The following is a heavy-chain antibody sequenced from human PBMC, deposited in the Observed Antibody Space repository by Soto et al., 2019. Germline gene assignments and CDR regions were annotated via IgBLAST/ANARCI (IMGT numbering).Heavy chain of an antibody. CDR2: IHYDGDT. J-gene: IGHJ4*02. CDR1: GGSINSYY. D-gene: IGHD2-15*01. V-gene: IGHV4-59*01. Sequence: NPSETLSLTCTVSGGSINSYYWTWIRQPPGKELEWIGHIHYDGDTKYNPSLKSRVSISADTSKNQFSLKVTSVTAADTAVYYCARAHRNRWYFFDSWGQGSMVTVSS. CDR3: ARAHRNRWYFFDS.